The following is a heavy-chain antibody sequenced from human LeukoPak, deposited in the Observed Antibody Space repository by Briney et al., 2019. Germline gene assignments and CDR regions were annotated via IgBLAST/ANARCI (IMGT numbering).Heavy chain of an antibody. CDR1: GFTFSSYS. Sequence: GGSLRLSCAASGFTFSSYSMNWVRQAPGKGLEWVSSISSSSSYIYYADSVKGRFTISRDNAKNSLYLQMNSLRAEDTAVYYCARGRGSYGYSFDYWGLGTLVTVSS. D-gene: IGHD5-18*01. J-gene: IGHJ4*02. CDR2: ISSSSSYI. V-gene: IGHV3-21*01. CDR3: ARGRGSYGYSFDY.